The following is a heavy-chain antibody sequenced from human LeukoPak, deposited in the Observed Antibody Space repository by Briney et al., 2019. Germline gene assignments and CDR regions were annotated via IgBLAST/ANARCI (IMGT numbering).Heavy chain of an antibody. V-gene: IGHV3-30-3*01. Sequence: GRSLRLSCAASGFTFSSYAMHWVRQAPGKGLEWVAVISYDGSNKYYADSVKGRFTISRDNSKNTLYLQMNSLRAEDTAVYYCARDHYYDSVLDWWGQGTLVTVSS. CDR2: ISYDGSNK. CDR1: GFTFSSYA. J-gene: IGHJ4*02. D-gene: IGHD3-10*01. CDR3: ARDHYYDSVLDW.